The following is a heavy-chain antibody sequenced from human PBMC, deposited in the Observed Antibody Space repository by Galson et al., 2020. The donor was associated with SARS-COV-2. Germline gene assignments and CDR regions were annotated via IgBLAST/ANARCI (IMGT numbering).Heavy chain of an antibody. CDR2: IYSSGST. CDR3: VRSRGGGDYSFDY. D-gene: IGHD3-10*01. J-gene: IGHJ4*02. CDR1: GGSISSYY. Sequence: SETLSLTCTVSGGSISSYYWSWIRQPAGKGLEWIGRIYSSGSTNYNPSLKSRVTLSVDTSKNQFSLKLSSVTAADTAVYYCVRSRGGGDYSFDYWGQGTLVTVSS. V-gene: IGHV4-4*07.